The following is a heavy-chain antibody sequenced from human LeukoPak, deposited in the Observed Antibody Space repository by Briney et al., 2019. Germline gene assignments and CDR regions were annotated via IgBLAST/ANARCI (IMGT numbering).Heavy chain of an antibody. CDR1: GYTFTSYA. D-gene: IGHD3-10*01. CDR3: ARSRYYYGSGSYYHFDY. J-gene: IGHJ4*02. V-gene: IGHV1-69*13. Sequence: SVKVSCKASGYTFTSYAISWVRQAPGQGLEWMGGIIPIFGTANYAQKFQGRVTITADESTSTAYMELSSLRSEDTAVYYCARSRYYYGSGSYYHFDYWSQGTLVTVSS. CDR2: IIPIFGTA.